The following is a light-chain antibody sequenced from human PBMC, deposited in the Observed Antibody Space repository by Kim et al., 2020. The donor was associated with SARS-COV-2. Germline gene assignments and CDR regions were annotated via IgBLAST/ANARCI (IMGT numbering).Light chain of an antibody. CDR3: QAWDSSTKV. V-gene: IGLV3-1*01. CDR2: QDN. J-gene: IGLJ1*01. CDR1: KLGDKY. Sequence: SVSPGQTASITCSGDKLGDKYACWYQQKPGQSPVLVIYQDNKRPSGIPERFSGSNSGNTATLTISGTQAMDEADYYCQAWDSSTKVFGTGTKLTVL.